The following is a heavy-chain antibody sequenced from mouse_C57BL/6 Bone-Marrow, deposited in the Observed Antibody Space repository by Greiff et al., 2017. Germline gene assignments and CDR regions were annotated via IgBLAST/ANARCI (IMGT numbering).Heavy chain of an antibody. J-gene: IGHJ2*01. CDR3: ARSYYGNYFDY. V-gene: IGHV1-19*01. D-gene: IGHD1-1*01. CDR1: GYTFTDYY. Sequence: VQLKESGPVLVKPGASVKMSCKASGYTFTDYYMNWVKQSHGKSLEWIGVIHPYNGGTSYNQKFKGKATLTVDKSSSTAYMELNSLTSEDSAVYYCARSYYGNYFDYWGQGTTLTVSS. CDR2: IHPYNGGT.